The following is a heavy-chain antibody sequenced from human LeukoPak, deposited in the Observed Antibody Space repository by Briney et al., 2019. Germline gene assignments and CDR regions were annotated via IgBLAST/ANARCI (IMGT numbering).Heavy chain of an antibody. CDR2: IYYSGST. CDR3: ARDGSPNHLPELDV. V-gene: IGHV4-59*01. D-gene: IGHD1-26*01. CDR1: GGSISSYY. Sequence: SETLSLTCTVSGGSISSYYWSWIRQPPGKGLEWIGYIYYSGSTNYSPSLKSRVTISVDTSKNQFSLKLSSVTAADTAVYYCARDGSPNHLPELDVWGKGTTVTVSS. J-gene: IGHJ6*04.